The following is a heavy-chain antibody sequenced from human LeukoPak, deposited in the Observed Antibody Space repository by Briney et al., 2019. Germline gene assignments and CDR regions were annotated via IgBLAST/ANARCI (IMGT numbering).Heavy chain of an antibody. J-gene: IGHJ5*02. CDR1: GGTFSSYA. CDR3: ARGSSWYVNWFDP. CDR2: IIPILGIA. Sequence: GASVKVSCKASGGTFSSYAISWVRQAPGQGLEWMGRIIPILGIANYAQKFQGRVTITADKSTSTAYMELSSLRSEDTAVYYCARGSSWYVNWFDPWGQGTLVTVS. V-gene: IGHV1-69*04. D-gene: IGHD6-13*01.